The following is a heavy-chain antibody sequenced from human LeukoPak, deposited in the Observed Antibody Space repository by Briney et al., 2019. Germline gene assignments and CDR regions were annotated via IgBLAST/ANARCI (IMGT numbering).Heavy chain of an antibody. V-gene: IGHV4-59*08. J-gene: IGHJ2*01. CDR2: ISYSGST. D-gene: IGHD5-12*01. Sequence: SETLSLPCPVSGGSISSYFWSWLRQPPGKRLEWIGYISYSGSTDYTPSLKSRVTLSVDTSKNRLSLKLSSVTAADTAVYYCARKSSRGGFNGYDFWYFDLWGRGTLVTVSS. CDR1: GGSISSYF. CDR3: ARKSSRGGFNGYDFWYFDL.